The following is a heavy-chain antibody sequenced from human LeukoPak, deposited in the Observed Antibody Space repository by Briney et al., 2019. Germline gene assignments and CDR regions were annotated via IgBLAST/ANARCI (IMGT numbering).Heavy chain of an antibody. CDR2: INPNSGGT. J-gene: IGHJ4*02. Sequence: ASVKVSCKASGYTFTGYYMHWVRQAPGQGLEWMGWINPNSGGTNYAQKFQGRVTMTRDTSISTAYMELSRLRSDDTAVCYCARESPSSGWYFDYWGQGTLVTVSS. V-gene: IGHV1-2*02. CDR3: ARESPSSGWYFDY. D-gene: IGHD6-19*01. CDR1: GYTFTGYY.